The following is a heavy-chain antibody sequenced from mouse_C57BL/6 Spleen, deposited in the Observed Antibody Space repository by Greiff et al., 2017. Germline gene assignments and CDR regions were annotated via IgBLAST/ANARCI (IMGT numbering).Heavy chain of an antibody. Sequence: QVQLQQPGAELVRPGSSVKLSCKASGYTFTSYWMHWVKQRPIQGLEWIGNIDPSDSETHYNQKFKDKATLTVDKSSSTAYMELRSLTSEDSAVYFCARGSPLSYFDYWGQGTTLTVSS. CDR1: GYTFTSYW. CDR2: IDPSDSET. D-gene: IGHD1-1*02. V-gene: IGHV1-52*01. CDR3: ARGSPLSYFDY. J-gene: IGHJ2*01.